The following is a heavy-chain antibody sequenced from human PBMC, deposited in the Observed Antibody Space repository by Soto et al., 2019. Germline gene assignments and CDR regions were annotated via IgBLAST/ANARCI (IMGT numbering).Heavy chain of an antibody. D-gene: IGHD3-10*01. CDR3: ATVLRGVVNWFDP. CDR2: IATYNSNR. CDR1: GDTFTNFS. J-gene: IGHJ5*02. V-gene: IGHV1-18*01. Sequence: HLVQSGPEVKKPGASITVSCKTSGDTFTNFSLSWVRQAPGQGLEWMGWIATYNSNRNYAQKFQVRLTMTTDTSSSTAYMELXXLRXXXXXXYYXATVLRGVVNWFDPLGEGTLVTVSS.